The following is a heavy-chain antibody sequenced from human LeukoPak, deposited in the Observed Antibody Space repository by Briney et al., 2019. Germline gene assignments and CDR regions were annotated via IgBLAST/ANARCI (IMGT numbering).Heavy chain of an antibody. CDR2: INPSGDGT. D-gene: IGHD4-17*01. CDR3: ARDHLEGGDYKTFDF. Sequence: ASVKVSCKASGGTFSSYAISWVRQAPGQGLEWMGIINPSGDGTSYTQKFQGRVTLTRDTSTSTVYMELSSLRSEDTAVYYCARDHLEGGDYKTFDFWGQGTLVTVSS. CDR1: GGTFSSYA. J-gene: IGHJ4*02. V-gene: IGHV1-46*03.